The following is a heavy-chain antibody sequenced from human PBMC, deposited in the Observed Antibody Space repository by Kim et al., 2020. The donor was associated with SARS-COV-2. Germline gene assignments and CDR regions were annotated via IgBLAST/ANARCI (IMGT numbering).Heavy chain of an antibody. V-gene: IGHV3-73*01. D-gene: IGHD1-1*01. Sequence: SVKGRFTVSRDDSGRTAYLQMNSLKTEDTAVYYCIRIPGATLASWDAFDVWGQGTMVTVSS. J-gene: IGHJ3*01. CDR3: IRIPGATLASWDAFDV.